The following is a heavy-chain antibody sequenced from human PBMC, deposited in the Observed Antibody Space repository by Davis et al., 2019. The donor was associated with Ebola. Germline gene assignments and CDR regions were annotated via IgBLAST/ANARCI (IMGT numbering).Heavy chain of an antibody. V-gene: IGHV1-46*01. D-gene: IGHD2-21*01. CDR2: INPSGGST. CDR1: GYTFTSYY. Sequence: ASVKVSCKASGYTFTSYYMHWVRQAPGQGFEWMGIINPSGGSTSYAQKFQGRVTMTRDTSTSTVYMELSSLRSEDTAVYYCARDRSGGAIEGITLDYWGQGTLVTVSS. J-gene: IGHJ4*02. CDR3: ARDRSGGAIEGITLDY.